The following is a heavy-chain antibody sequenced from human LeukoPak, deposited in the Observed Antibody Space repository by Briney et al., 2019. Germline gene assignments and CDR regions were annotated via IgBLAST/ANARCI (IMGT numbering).Heavy chain of an antibody. CDR3: ARHSGSGSLSRPFDP. J-gene: IGHJ5*02. Sequence: SETLSLTCSVPGGSVTSGGFYWGWLRQPPGKGPEWIATIYYTGSTYYNPSLQSRVTISIDTSKNQFSLRLTSVTATNTAVYNCARHSGSGSLSRPFDPWGQGTLVTVSS. D-gene: IGHD3-10*01. CDR1: GGSVTSGGFY. V-gene: IGHV4-39*01. CDR2: IYYTGST.